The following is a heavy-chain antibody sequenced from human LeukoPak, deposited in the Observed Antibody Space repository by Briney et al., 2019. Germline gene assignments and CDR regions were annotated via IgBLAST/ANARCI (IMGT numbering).Heavy chain of an antibody. CDR3: ARTSYPSAYYYYYYYMDV. CDR2: ISSSSSYI. Sequence: GGSLRLSCAASGFTFSSYSMNWVRQAPGKGLEWVSSISSSSSYIYYADSVKGRFTISRDNAKNSLYLQMNSLRAEDTAVYYCARTSYPSAYYYYYYYMDVWGKGTTVTISS. V-gene: IGHV3-21*01. J-gene: IGHJ6*03. D-gene: IGHD1-26*01. CDR1: GFTFSSYS.